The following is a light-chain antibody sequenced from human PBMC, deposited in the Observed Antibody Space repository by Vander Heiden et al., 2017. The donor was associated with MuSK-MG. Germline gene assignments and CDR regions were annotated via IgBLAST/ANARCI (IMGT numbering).Light chain of an antibody. CDR3: QCYDSSLSGPHVV. J-gene: IGLJ2*01. Sequence: QSVLTQPPSVSCAPGQRVTISCAGSSSNIGAGDDVHWSQQLPAPAPKLLIYGNSNRPPGATDRFAGSKSGTAASLAITGIQAEDEADDDCQCYDSSLSGPHVVFGGGTKLTVL. V-gene: IGLV1-40*01. CDR2: GNS. CDR1: SSNIGAGDD.